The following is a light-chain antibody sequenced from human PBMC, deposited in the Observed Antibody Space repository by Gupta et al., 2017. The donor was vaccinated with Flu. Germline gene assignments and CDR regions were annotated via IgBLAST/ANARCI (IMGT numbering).Light chain of an antibody. V-gene: IGKV3-11*01. CDR2: DAS. CDR1: QSVSSY. CDR3: QQRSNWGWT. Sequence: PATLSLSPGERATLSCRASQSVSSYLAWYQQKPGQAPRLLIYDASNRATGIPARFSGSGSGTEFTLTISSLEPEDFAVYYCQQRSNWGWTFGQGTKVEIK. J-gene: IGKJ1*01.